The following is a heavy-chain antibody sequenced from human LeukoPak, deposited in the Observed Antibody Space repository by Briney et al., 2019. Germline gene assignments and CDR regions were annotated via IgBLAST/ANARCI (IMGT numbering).Heavy chain of an antibody. CDR3: AREVLVLSDAIQGINAFDV. CDR1: GSIFNDYY. D-gene: IGHD2-21*01. V-gene: IGHV1-2*02. CDR2: INPNSGDT. J-gene: IGHJ3*01. Sequence: GASVKVSCKASGSIFNDYYIHWVRQAPGQGLEWVGWINPNSGDTNFAQKFQGRVTMTGDASIATAYMELHSLNFDDTAVYYCAREVLVLSDAIQGINAFDVWGQGTLVTVSS.